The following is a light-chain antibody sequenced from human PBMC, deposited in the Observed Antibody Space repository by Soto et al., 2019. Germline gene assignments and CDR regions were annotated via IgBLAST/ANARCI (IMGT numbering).Light chain of an antibody. V-gene: IGKV3-20*01. CDR3: QQYGSSPQT. CDR2: GAS. Sequence: EIVLTQSPGTLSLSPGERATLSCRASQSVSSSYLAWYQQKPGQAPRLLIYGASSSATGIPDRFSGSESGTDFTLTISRLEPEDFAVYFCQQYGSSPQTFGQGTKLEIK. CDR1: QSVSSSY. J-gene: IGKJ2*01.